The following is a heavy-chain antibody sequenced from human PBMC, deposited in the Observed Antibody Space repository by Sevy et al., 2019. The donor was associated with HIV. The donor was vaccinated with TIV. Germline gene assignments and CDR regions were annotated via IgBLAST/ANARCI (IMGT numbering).Heavy chain of an antibody. V-gene: IGHV3-72*01. J-gene: IGHJ4*02. CDR1: GFTFSDHY. CDR2: IRNKADSYTT. Sequence: GGSLRLSCAASGFTFSDHYMEWVRQAPGKGLEWVGRIRNKADSYTTEYAALVKGRFNISRGDSKNSLYLIMNSRKTEDTAVYYCATHAGIAAAGRVFDYWGQGTLVTVSS. CDR3: ATHAGIAAAGRVFDY. D-gene: IGHD6-13*01.